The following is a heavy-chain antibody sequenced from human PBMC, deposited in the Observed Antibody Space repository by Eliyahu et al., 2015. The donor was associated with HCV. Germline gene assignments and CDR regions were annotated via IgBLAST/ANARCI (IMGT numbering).Heavy chain of an antibody. V-gene: IGHV4-59*01. Sequence: QVQLQESGPGLVEPSETLSLTCTVSGGSITNYYWSWIRQPPGEGLEWIGYIYYTGSTNYNPSLESRVTISVDTSKNQFSLRLSSVTAADTAVYYCARDMYTRGYYYVPHGFDIWGEGTMVTVSS. J-gene: IGHJ3*02. CDR3: ARDMYTRGYYYVPHGFDI. CDR2: IYYTGST. CDR1: GGSITNYY. D-gene: IGHD3-22*01.